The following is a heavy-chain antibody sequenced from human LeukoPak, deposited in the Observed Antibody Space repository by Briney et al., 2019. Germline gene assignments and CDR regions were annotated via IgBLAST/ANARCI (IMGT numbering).Heavy chain of an antibody. Sequence: ASVKVSCKASGYTFTSYYMHWVRQAPGQGLEWMGIINPSGGSTSYAQKFQGRVTMTRDTSSSTVYMELSSLRSEDTAVYYCARISGGRTISNYDILPNDYWGQGTLVTVSS. J-gene: IGHJ4*02. CDR2: INPSGGST. CDR1: GYTFTSYY. D-gene: IGHD3-9*01. V-gene: IGHV1-46*01. CDR3: ARISGGRTISNYDILPNDY.